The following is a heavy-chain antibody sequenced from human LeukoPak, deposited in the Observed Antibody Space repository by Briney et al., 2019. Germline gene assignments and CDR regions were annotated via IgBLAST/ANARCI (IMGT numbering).Heavy chain of an antibody. Sequence: GGSLRLSCAASGFTFSTYWMNWYRQAPGKGLGWVGNINQDASEINYVDSVRGRFTISRDNAKNSLHLQMNSLRAEDTAVYYCATDRDNSDWQKRFDSWGQGTLVTVSS. CDR1: GFTFSTYW. CDR3: ATDRDNSDWQKRFDS. V-gene: IGHV3-7*01. CDR2: INQDASEI. J-gene: IGHJ4*02. D-gene: IGHD2-21*02.